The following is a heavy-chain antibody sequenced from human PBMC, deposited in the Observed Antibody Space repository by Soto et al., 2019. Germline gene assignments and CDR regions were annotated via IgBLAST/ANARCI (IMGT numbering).Heavy chain of an antibody. CDR2: ISHDGSKK. D-gene: IGHD1-26*01. CDR3: TREFRTSGSRDAFDI. J-gene: IGHJ3*02. V-gene: IGHV3-30*03. CDR1: GFTFSRYG. Sequence: GGSLRLSCAASGFTFSRYGIHWVRQAPGKGLEWMAVISHDGSKKYYADSVKGRFTISRDNSKNTLYLQMNSLRAEDTAVYYCTREFRTSGSRDAFDIWGQGTMVTVSS.